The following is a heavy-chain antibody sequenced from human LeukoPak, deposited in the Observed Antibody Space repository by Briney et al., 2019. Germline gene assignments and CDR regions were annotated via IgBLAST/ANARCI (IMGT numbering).Heavy chain of an antibody. J-gene: IGHJ4*02. CDR3: ARWFGEITIDY. Sequence: SQTLSLTCTVSGGSISSGDYYWSWIRQPPGKGLEWIGYIYYSGSTYYNPSPKSRVTISVDTSKNQFSLKLSSVTAADTAVYYCARWFGEITIDYWGQGTLVTVSS. CDR2: IYYSGST. V-gene: IGHV4-30-4*01. CDR1: GGSISSGDYY. D-gene: IGHD3-10*01.